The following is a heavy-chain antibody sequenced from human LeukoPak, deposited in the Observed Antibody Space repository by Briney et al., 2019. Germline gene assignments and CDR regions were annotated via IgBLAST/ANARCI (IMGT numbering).Heavy chain of an antibody. V-gene: IGHV3-23*01. CDR2: ICGGSNNT. CDR3: AREHSSSWYRRLMLFDY. D-gene: IGHD6-13*01. Sequence: PGGSLRLSCAASGFTFSNYAMSWVRQAPGKGLEWVSVICGGSNNTYYADSVKGRFTNSRDSSKNTLYLQLNGLRAEDTAVYYCAREHSSSWYRRLMLFDYWGQGTLVTVSS. CDR1: GFTFSNYA. J-gene: IGHJ4*02.